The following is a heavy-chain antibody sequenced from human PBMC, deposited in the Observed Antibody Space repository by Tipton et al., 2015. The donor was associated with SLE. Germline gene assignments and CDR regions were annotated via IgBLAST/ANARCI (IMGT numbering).Heavy chain of an antibody. J-gene: IGHJ4*02. CDR2: IHQDGNEK. V-gene: IGHV3-7*01. Sequence: SLRLSCAASGFTFSNYWMSWIRQAPGKGLEWVTNIHQDGNEKYYVDSVKGRFTVSRDNAKNSLYLQMNSLRDEDTAVYYCSRDPRSLDFWGQGTLVTVSS. CDR1: GFTFSNYW. CDR3: SRDPRSLDF.